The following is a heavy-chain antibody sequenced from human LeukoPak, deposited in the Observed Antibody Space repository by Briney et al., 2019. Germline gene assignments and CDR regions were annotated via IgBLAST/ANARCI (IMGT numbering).Heavy chain of an antibody. CDR3: ARCSNYDFWSGYSYYYYYMDV. Sequence: PGGSLRLSCAASGFTFSVYWMNWVRQAPGKGLEWVSSISSSSSYIYYADSVKGRFTISRDNAKNSLYLQMNSLRAEDTAVYYCARCSNYDFWSGYSYYYYYMDVWGKGTTVTVSS. CDR2: ISSSSSYI. V-gene: IGHV3-21*01. CDR1: GFTFSVYW. J-gene: IGHJ6*03. D-gene: IGHD3-3*01.